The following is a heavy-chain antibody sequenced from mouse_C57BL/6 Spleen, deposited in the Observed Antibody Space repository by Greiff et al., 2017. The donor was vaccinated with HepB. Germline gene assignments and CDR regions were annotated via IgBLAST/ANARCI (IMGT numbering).Heavy chain of an antibody. V-gene: IGHV1-61*01. J-gene: IGHJ2*01. CDR1: GYTFTSYW. D-gene: IGHD2-10*02. Sequence: QVQLQQPGAELVRPGSSVKLSCKASGYTFTSYWMDWVKQRPGQGLEWIGNIYPSDSETHYNQKFKDKATLTVDKSSSTAYMQLSSLTSEESAVYYCARYLVPYFDYWGQGTTLTVSS. CDR2: IYPSDSET. CDR3: ARYLVPYFDY.